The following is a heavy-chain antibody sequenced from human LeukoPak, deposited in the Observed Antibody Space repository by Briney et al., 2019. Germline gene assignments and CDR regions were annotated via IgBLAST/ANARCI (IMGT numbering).Heavy chain of an antibody. J-gene: IGHJ5*02. CDR1: GGSIDTSSYY. D-gene: IGHD2-15*01. CDR3: ARHFRMTSLYFDP. Sequence: SETLSLTCTVSGGSIDTSSYYWGWIRQPPGKGLEWIGSGYYSGTSYYKPSLKSRVTISVDTSKKQFSLKLSSVTAADTAVYYCARHFRMTSLYFDPWGQGILVTVSS. CDR2: GYYSGTS. V-gene: IGHV4-39*01.